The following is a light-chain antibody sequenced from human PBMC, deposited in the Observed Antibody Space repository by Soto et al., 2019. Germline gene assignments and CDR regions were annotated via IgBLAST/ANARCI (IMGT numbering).Light chain of an antibody. CDR1: QSVSGTY. CDR3: QQYGSPPLT. J-gene: IGKJ4*01. CDR2: GAS. Sequence: EIVVTQSPGTLFLSPGERATLSCRASQSVSGTYLGWYQMKPGQSPRLVIYGASSRATGIPDRFRGSGSGTDFTLTITRLEPEDSAVYYCQQYGSPPLTFGGGTRVEIK. V-gene: IGKV3-20*01.